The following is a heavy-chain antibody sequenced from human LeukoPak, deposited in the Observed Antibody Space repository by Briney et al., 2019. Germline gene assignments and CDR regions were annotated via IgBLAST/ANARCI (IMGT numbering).Heavy chain of an antibody. V-gene: IGHV3-48*01. Sequence: GGSLRLSCAASGFTVSSNYMNWVRQAPGKGLEWVSYISSSSSTIYYADSVKGRFTVSRDNAKNSLYLQMNSLRAEDTAVYYCARGSEGTRPGEFDYWGQGTLVTVSS. J-gene: IGHJ4*02. CDR1: GFTVSSNY. D-gene: IGHD1-14*01. CDR2: ISSSSSTI. CDR3: ARGSEGTRPGEFDY.